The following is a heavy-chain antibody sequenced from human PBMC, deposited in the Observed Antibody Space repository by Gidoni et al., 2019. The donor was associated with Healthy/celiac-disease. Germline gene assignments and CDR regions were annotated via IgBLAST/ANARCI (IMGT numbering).Heavy chain of an antibody. CDR3: ARDRIVGEPRFDY. J-gene: IGHJ4*02. CDR2: INAGNGNT. CDR1: GYTFTSYA. Sequence: QVQLVQSGAEVKKPGASVKVSCKASGYTFTSYAMHWVRQAPGQRLEWMGWINAGNGNTKYSQEFQGRVTITRDTSASTAYMELSSLRSEDTAVYYCARDRIVGEPRFDYWGQGTLVTVSS. D-gene: IGHD1-26*01. V-gene: IGHV1-3*01.